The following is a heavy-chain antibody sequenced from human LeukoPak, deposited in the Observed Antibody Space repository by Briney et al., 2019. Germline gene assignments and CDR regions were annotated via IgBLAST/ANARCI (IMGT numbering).Heavy chain of an antibody. Sequence: GGSLRLSCAASGFTFDDYAMHWVRQAPGKGLEWVSGTSWNSGSIGYADSVKGRFTISRDNAKNSLYLQMNSLRAEDMALYYRAKATPGIAVAGSFDYWGQGTLVTVSS. V-gene: IGHV3-9*03. CDR3: AKATPGIAVAGSFDY. CDR2: TSWNSGSI. CDR1: GFTFDDYA. J-gene: IGHJ4*02. D-gene: IGHD6-19*01.